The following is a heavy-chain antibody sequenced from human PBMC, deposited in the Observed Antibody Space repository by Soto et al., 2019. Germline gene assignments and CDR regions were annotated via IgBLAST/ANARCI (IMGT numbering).Heavy chain of an antibody. J-gene: IGHJ4*02. CDR2: ISYDGSNK. CDR3: AKGQGIAVEQGIDY. D-gene: IGHD6-19*01. CDR1: GFTFSSYG. Sequence: QVQLVESGGGVVQPGRSLRLSCAASGFTFSSYGMHWVRQAPGKGLEGVAVISYDGSNKYYADSVKGRFTISRDNSKNTLYLQMNSLRDEDTAVYYCAKGQGIAVEQGIDYWGQGTLVTVSS. V-gene: IGHV3-30*18.